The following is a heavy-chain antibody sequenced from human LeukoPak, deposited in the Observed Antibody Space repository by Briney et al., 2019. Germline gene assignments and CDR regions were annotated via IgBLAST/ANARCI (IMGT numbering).Heavy chain of an antibody. CDR3: ARVFLYSSSPNFDY. J-gene: IGHJ4*02. CDR1: GFTFRSYW. D-gene: IGHD6-6*01. V-gene: IGHV3-7*01. Sequence: GGSLRLSCEVSGFTFRSYWMSWVRQAPGKGLEWVANIKQDGSEKYCVDSVKGRFTISRDNAKNSLYLQMNSLRAEDTAVYYCARVFLYSSSPNFDYWGQGTLVTVSS. CDR2: IKQDGSEK.